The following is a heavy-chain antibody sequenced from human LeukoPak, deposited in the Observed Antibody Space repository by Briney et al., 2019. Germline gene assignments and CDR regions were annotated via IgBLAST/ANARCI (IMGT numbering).Heavy chain of an antibody. D-gene: IGHD3-10*01. CDR2: ISGSGGGT. J-gene: IGHJ4*02. Sequence: GGSLRLSCAASGFTFSSYAMSWVRQTPGKGLEWVSIISGSGGGTYYADSVKGRFTISRDNSKNTLYLQMNSLRAEDTAVYYCARESGGFDFWGQGTLVTVSS. V-gene: IGHV3-23*01. CDR1: GFTFSSYA. CDR3: ARESGGFDF.